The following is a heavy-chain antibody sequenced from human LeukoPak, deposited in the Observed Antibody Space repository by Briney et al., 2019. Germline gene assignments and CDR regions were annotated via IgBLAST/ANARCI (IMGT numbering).Heavy chain of an antibody. CDR1: GFTFSSYS. CDR2: ISSSSSYI. Sequence: GGSLRLSCAASGFTFSSYSMNWVRQAPGKGLEWVSSISSSSSYIYYADSVKGRFTISRDNAKNSLYLQMNSLRAEDTAVYYCAKVSGSSGYYRGLKDYWGQGTLVTVSS. CDR3: AKVSGSSGYYRGLKDY. D-gene: IGHD3-22*01. V-gene: IGHV3-21*04. J-gene: IGHJ4*02.